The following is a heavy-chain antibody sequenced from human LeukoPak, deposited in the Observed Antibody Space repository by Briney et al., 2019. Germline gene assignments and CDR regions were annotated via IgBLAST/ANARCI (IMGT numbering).Heavy chain of an antibody. CDR3: ARGRPHGNDY. J-gene: IGHJ4*02. Sequence: GGSLRLSCAASGFTFSSYSMNWVRQAPGKGLEWVSSISSSYTYIYYADSVKGRFTISRDNAKNSLYLQMNSLRVEDTAVYYCARGRPHGNDYWGQGTLVTVSS. V-gene: IGHV3-21*01. CDR2: ISSSYTYI. D-gene: IGHD4-23*01. CDR1: GFTFSSYS.